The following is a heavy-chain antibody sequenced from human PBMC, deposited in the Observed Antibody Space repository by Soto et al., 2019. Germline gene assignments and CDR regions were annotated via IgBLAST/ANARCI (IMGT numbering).Heavy chain of an antibody. CDR1: GFTFSSYA. J-gene: IGHJ4*02. CDR2: MSNDGSSG. D-gene: IGHD5-12*01. CDR3: ARGLGDGYNAAGFY. V-gene: IGHV3-30-3*01. Sequence: PGGSLRLSCVASGFTFSSYAMQWVRQAPGKGLEWVAIMSNDGSSGYFADSVKGRFTISRDNSKNTLYLQMNSLRAEDTAVYYCARGLGDGYNAAGFYWGQGTQVTVSS.